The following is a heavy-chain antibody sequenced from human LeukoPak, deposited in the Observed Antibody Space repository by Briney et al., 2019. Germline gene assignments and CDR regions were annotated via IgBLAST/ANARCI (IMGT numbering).Heavy chain of an antibody. V-gene: IGHV1-2*02. CDR1: EYTFTSYY. CDR3: ARVRYRLAETYIDY. J-gene: IGHJ4*02. CDR2: ISGYTGDT. D-gene: IGHD3-16*01. Sequence: ASVKVSCKASEYTFTSYYMHWVRQAPGQGLECMGWISGYTGDTKYAEILQGRFTVTTDTSTNTAYMELSRLRSDDTAVYYCARVRYRLAETYIDYWGQGTLVTVSS.